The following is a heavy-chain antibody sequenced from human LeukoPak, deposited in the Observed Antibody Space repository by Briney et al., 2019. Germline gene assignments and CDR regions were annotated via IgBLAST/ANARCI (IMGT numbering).Heavy chain of an antibody. J-gene: IGHJ4*02. CDR2: IYSGGST. V-gene: IGHV3-66*01. CDR3: ARGGDSSGYYPFDY. D-gene: IGHD3-22*01. Sequence: GGSLRLSCAASGFTVSSNYMSWVRQAPGKGLEWVSVIYSGGSTYYADSVKGRFTISRGNSKNTLYLQMNSLRAEDTAVYYCARGGDSSGYYPFDYWGQGTLVTVSS. CDR1: GFTVSSNY.